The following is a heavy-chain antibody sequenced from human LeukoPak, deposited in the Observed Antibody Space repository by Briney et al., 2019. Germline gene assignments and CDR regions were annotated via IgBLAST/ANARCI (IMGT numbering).Heavy chain of an antibody. CDR3: ARGGTRITMVRGVIALDY. Sequence: TSETLSLTCAVYGGSFSGYYWSWIRQPPGKGLEWIGEINHSGSTNYNPSLKSRVTISVDTSKNQFSLKLSSVTAADTAVYNCARGGTRITMVRGVIALDYWGQGTLVTVSS. CDR2: INHSGST. CDR1: GGSFSGYY. V-gene: IGHV4-34*01. D-gene: IGHD3-10*01. J-gene: IGHJ4*02.